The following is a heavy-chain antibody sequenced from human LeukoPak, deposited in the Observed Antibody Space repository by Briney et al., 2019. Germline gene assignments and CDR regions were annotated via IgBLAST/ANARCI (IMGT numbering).Heavy chain of an antibody. CDR2: IYYSGST. CDR3: ASTGTDAFDI. V-gene: IGHV4-59*01. CDR1: GGSISSYY. Sequence: NTSETLSLTCTVSGGSISSYYWSWIRQPPGKGLEWIGYIYYSGSTNYNPSLKSRVTISVDTSKNQFSLKLSSVTAADTAVYYCASTGTDAFDIWGQGTMVTVSS. D-gene: IGHD1-1*01. J-gene: IGHJ3*02.